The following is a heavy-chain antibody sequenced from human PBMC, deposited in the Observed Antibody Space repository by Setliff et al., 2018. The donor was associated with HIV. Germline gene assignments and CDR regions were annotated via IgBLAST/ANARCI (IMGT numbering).Heavy chain of an antibody. CDR2: IYPGDSDT. V-gene: IGHV5-51*01. Sequence: GESLKISCKGSAYSFTTFWIAWVRQMPGKGLEWMGFIYPGDSDTTYSPSFQGQVTISVDKSISTAYLQWSSLKASDSAMYYCARQTVHTTHSLDFGSPNRDYYYGMDVWGQGTTGTVSS. CDR1: AYSFTTFW. D-gene: IGHD1-1*01. CDR3: ARQTVHTTHSLDFGSPNRDYYYGMDV. J-gene: IGHJ6*02.